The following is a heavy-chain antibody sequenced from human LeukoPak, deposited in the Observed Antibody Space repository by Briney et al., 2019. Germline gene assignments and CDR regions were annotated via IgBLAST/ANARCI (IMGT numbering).Heavy chain of an antibody. D-gene: IGHD6-19*01. V-gene: IGHV1-24*01. CDR1: GYXLTELS. CDR2: FDPEDGET. CDR3: ATDWEAVAGSFRFGY. Sequence: ASVTVSCKVSGYXLTELSMHWVRQAPGKGLEWMGGFDPEDGETIYAQKFQGRVTMTEDTSTDTAYMELSSLRSEDTAVYYCATDWEAVAGSFRFGYWGQGTLVTVSS. J-gene: IGHJ4*02.